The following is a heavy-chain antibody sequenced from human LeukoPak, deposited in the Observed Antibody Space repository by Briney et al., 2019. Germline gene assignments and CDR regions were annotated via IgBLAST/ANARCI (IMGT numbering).Heavy chain of an antibody. CDR1: GFTFSNYA. CDR2: INGADTTT. D-gene: IGHD1/OR15-1a*01. J-gene: IGHJ2*01. Sequence: PGGSLRLSCAASGFTFSNYAMSWVRQAPGKGLEWVSGINGADTTTLYADPVKGRFTISRDNSKNALSLQMNSLRAEDTAVYYCVRNQWVEQYWYFDLWGRGTLVTVSS. V-gene: IGHV3-23*01. CDR3: VRNQWVEQYWYFDL.